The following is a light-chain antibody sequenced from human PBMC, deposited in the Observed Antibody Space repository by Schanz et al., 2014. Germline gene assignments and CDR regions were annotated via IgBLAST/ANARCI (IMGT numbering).Light chain of an antibody. V-gene: IGKV3D-15*01. CDR1: QSVGSN. J-gene: IGKJ4*01. CDR2: GAS. Sequence: EVVMTQSPATLSVSPGETATLSCRAGQSVGSNLAWYQQKPGQAPRLLIYGASTRATGIPARFSGSGSGREFSLFISSVQSVHWSVYHCQHQGTFGGGTKVEIK. CDR3: QHQGT.